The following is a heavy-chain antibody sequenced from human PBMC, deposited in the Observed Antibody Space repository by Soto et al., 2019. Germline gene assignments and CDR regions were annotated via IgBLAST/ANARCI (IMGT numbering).Heavy chain of an antibody. J-gene: IGHJ6*02. CDR3: AKALPRITMVRGVNYYGIDV. Sequence: GGSLRPSCAASGFTFSSYGMHWVRQAPGKGLEWVAVISYDGSNKYYADSVKGRFTISRDNSKNTLYLQMNSLRAEDTAVYYCAKALPRITMVRGVNYYGIDVWGQGTTVTVSS. CDR2: ISYDGSNK. D-gene: IGHD3-10*01. CDR1: GFTFSSYG. V-gene: IGHV3-30*18.